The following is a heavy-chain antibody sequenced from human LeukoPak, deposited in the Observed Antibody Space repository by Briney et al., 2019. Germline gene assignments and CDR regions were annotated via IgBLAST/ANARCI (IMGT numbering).Heavy chain of an antibody. CDR2: ISSSSISTI. J-gene: IGHJ4*02. D-gene: IGHD2-15*01. Sequence: PGGSLRLSCEASGFAFSSYNMNWVRQAPGKGLEWVSFISSSSISTIYYADSVKGRFTISRDNAKNSLYLQMNSLRAEDTAVYYCARGYCSGGSCSGWDYWGQGTLVTVSS. V-gene: IGHV3-48*04. CDR1: GFAFSSYN. CDR3: ARGYCSGGSCSGWDY.